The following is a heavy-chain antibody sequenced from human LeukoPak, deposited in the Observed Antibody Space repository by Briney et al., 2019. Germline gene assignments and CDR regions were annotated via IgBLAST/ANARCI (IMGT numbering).Heavy chain of an antibody. CDR2: INPDSGGT. D-gene: IGHD2-15*01. CDR1: GYTFTGYY. Sequence: ASVKVSCKASGYTFTGYYVHWVRQAPGQGLEWMGWINPDSGGTNYAQKFQGRVTMTRGTSISTAYMELNRLRSDDTAVYYCARGWQWWDSWGQGTLVTVSS. V-gene: IGHV1-2*02. CDR3: ARGWQWWDS. J-gene: IGHJ4*02.